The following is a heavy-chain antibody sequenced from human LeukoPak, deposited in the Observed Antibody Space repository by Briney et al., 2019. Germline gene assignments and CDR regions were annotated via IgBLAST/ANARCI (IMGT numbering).Heavy chain of an antibody. Sequence: GGSLRLSCAASGFIFRNYGMNWVRQAPGKGLEWLSGISPRGGGTYYAGSVKGRFTISRDDSKNTLSLQMNSLRVEDTAVYYCGRDLAWGAFDYWGQGTLVTVSS. J-gene: IGHJ4*02. D-gene: IGHD7-27*01. CDR2: ISPRGGGT. V-gene: IGHV3-23*01. CDR1: GFIFRNYG. CDR3: GRDLAWGAFDY.